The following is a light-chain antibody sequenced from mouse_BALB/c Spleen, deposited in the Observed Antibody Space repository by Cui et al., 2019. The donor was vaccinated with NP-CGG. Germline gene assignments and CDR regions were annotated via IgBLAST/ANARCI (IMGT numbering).Light chain of an antibody. Sequence: TVVTQESAITTSPGETVTLTCRSSTGAVTTSNYANWVQEKPDHVFTGLIGGTNNRAPGVSARFSGSLIGDRAALTITGAQTEDEAIYFCALWYSNHWVFGGGTKLTVL. CDR2: GTN. V-gene: IGLV1*01. J-gene: IGLJ1*01. CDR1: TGAVTTSNY. CDR3: ALWYSNHWV.